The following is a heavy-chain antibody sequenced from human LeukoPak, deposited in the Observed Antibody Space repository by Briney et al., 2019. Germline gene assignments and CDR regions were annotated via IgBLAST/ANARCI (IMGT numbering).Heavy chain of an antibody. V-gene: IGHV4-61*01. CDR2: IYYSGST. Sequence: SETLSLTCTVSSGSISTSNYYWSRIRQPPGKGLEWIGYIYYSGSTNYNPSLKSRVTISVDTSKNQFSLKLSSVTAADTAVYYCARETSQKGAHYMDVWGKGTTVTISS. CDR1: SGSISTSNYY. CDR3: ARETSQKGAHYMDV. D-gene: IGHD3-16*01. J-gene: IGHJ6*03.